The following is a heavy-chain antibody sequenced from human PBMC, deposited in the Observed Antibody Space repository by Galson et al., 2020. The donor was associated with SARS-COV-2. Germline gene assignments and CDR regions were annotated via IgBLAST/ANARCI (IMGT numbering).Heavy chain of an antibody. V-gene: IGHV3-30*04. D-gene: IGHD2-15*01. CDR2: ISHDGSNE. CDR3: ARDLNIVVVVAYYFDY. J-gene: IGHJ4*02. CDR1: GFTFSSYA. Sequence: GGSLRLSCAASGFTFSSYAMHWVRQAPGKGLEWVAVISHDGSNEYYADSVRGRFTVSRDNSKSTLYLQMGSLRPEDTAVYYCARDLNIVVVVAYYFDYWGQGTLVTVSS.